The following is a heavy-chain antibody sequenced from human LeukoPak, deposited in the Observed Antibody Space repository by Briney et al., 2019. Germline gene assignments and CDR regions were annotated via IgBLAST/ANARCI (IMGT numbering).Heavy chain of an antibody. J-gene: IGHJ4*02. CDR3: ARAAYCGGDCYSDY. V-gene: IGHV1-69*05. Sequence: ASVKVSCKASGGTFSSYAISWVRQAPGQGLEWMGGIIPIFGTANYAQKFQGRVTITTDESTSTAYMELSSLRSEDTAVYYCARAAYCGGDCYSDYWGQGTLVTVSS. CDR2: IIPIFGTA. D-gene: IGHD2-21*01. CDR1: GGTFSSYA.